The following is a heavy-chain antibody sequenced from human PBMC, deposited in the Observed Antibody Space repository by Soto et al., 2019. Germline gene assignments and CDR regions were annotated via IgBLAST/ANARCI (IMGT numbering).Heavy chain of an antibody. D-gene: IGHD1-26*01. CDR1: GFTYSSYA. Sequence: EVQLLESGGGLEQPGGSLRLSCAASGFTYSSYAMRWVRQAPVKGLEWVSAISGSGGSTYYADSVKGRFTISRDNSKNTLYLQMNSLRAEDTAVYYCSRRGSGSYYDYWGQGTLVTVSS. J-gene: IGHJ4*02. CDR3: SRRGSGSYYDY. V-gene: IGHV3-23*01. CDR2: ISGSGGST.